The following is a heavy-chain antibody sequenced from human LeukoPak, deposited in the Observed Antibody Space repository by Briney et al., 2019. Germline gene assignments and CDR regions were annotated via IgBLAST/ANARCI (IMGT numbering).Heavy chain of an antibody. J-gene: IGHJ4*02. CDR2: VHYSGST. CDR3: ARDGRIGYASSWRSYYFDY. Sequence: PSDTLSLTCTVSGGSISNYYWNWLRQPPGKGLEWIGYVHYSGSTNYNASLKSRVTISVDTSKNQLSLKLSSVTAADTAVYYCARDGRIGYASSWRSYYFDYWGQGTLVTVSS. CDR1: GGSISNYY. V-gene: IGHV4-59*13. D-gene: IGHD6-13*01.